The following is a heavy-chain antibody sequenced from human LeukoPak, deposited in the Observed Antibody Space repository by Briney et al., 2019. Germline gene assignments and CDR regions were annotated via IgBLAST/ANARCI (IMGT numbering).Heavy chain of an antibody. CDR3: ARDRLGATGQWRIDV. J-gene: IGHJ2*01. D-gene: IGHD1-26*01. V-gene: IGHV4-4*07. CDR1: GGSFSSYY. Sequence: SETLSLTCTVSGGSFSSYYWTWIRQPAGKGLEWIGRIYNSGTTNYSPSLESRVTMSLDTSKNRFSLSLSSVTAADTAVYYCARDRLGATGQWRIDVWGRGTLVTVSS. CDR2: IYNSGTT.